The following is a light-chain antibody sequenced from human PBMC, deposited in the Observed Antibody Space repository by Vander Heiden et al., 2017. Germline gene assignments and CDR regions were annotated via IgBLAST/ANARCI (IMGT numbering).Light chain of an antibody. Sequence: DIQMTQSPSSLSASVGDRVTITCRASQRISTNLNWYQQKAWKAPKLLISAASTLQSGVSSRFSGSNSGTEFTLTISDLQPDDCATFYCQQSYTRPRTFGPGTKVEIK. V-gene: IGKV1-39*01. CDR1: QRISTN. CDR3: QQSYTRPRT. CDR2: AAS. J-gene: IGKJ3*01.